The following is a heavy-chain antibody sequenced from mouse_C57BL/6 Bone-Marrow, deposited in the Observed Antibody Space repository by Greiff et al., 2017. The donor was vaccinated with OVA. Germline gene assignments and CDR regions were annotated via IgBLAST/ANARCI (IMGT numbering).Heavy chain of an antibody. CDR3: ARAAPYAMDY. V-gene: IGHV1-81*01. CDR1: GYTFTSYG. D-gene: IGHD6-1*01. CDR2: IYPRSGNT. Sequence: VQLQQSGAELARPGASVKLSCKASGYTFTSYGISWVKQRTGQGLEWIGEIYPRSGNTYYNEKFKGKATLTADKSSSTAYMELRSLTSEDSAVYFCARAAPYAMDYWGQGTSVTVSS. J-gene: IGHJ4*01.